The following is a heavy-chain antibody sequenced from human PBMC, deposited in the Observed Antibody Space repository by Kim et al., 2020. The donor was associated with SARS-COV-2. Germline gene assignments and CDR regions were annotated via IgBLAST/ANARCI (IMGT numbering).Heavy chain of an antibody. V-gene: IGHV4-59*13. D-gene: IGHD3-10*01. Sequence: SETLSLTCSVSGGSIGSYYWNWIRQPPGKGLEWIGYIFYRGTTNYKPSLKSRVTISVDTSKNQFSLQLSSVTAADTAVYYCVRESLLWFGESHYWGQGIL. J-gene: IGHJ4*02. CDR3: VRESLLWFGESHY. CDR1: GGSIGSYY. CDR2: IFYRGTT.